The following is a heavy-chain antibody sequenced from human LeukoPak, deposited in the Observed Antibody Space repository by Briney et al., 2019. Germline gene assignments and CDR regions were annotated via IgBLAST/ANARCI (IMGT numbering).Heavy chain of an antibody. CDR2: ISSSSDTI. J-gene: IGHJ4*02. CDR3: ASGMRVGPNI. V-gene: IGHV3-48*04. D-gene: IGHD1-26*01. CDR1: GFTFSGSA. Sequence: GGSLRLSCAASGFTFSGSAMHWVRQASGKGLEWVSYISSSSDTIYYADSVKGRFTISRDNGKNSLYLQMNSLRAEDTAVYYCASGMRVGPNIWGQGTLVTVSS.